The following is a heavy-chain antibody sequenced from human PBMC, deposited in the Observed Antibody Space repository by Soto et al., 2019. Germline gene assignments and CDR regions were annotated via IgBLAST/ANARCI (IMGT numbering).Heavy chain of an antibody. J-gene: IGHJ3*02. V-gene: IGHV4-31*03. CDR3: ARAYYYDSSGEYDAFDI. D-gene: IGHD3-22*01. CDR2: IYYSGST. Sequence: SETLSLTCTVSGGSISSGGYYWSWIRQHPGKGLEWIGYIYYSGSTYYNPSLKSRVTISVDTSKNQFSLKLSSVTAADTAVYYCARAYYYDSSGEYDAFDIWGQGTMVTVSS. CDR1: GGSISSGGYY.